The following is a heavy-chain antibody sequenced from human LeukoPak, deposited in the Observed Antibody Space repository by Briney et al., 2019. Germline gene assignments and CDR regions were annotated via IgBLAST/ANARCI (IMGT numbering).Heavy chain of an antibody. CDR1: GYTFTSYY. J-gene: IGHJ6*03. D-gene: IGHD6-13*01. V-gene: IGHV1-46*01. CDR3: ARDCSSGQQLFYYYYYYMDV. Sequence: ASVKVSCKASGYTFTSYYMHWVRQAPGQGLEWMGIINPSGGSTSYAQKFQGRVTMTRDMSTSTVYMELSSLRSEDTAVYYCARDCSSGQQLFYYYYYYMDVWGKGTTVTVSS. CDR2: INPSGGST.